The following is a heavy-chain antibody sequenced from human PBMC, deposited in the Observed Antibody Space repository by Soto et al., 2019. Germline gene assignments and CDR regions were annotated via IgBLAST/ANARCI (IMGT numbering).Heavy chain of an antibody. CDR1: GFTFSSYA. CDR2: ISGSDNST. CDR3: APMGV. Sequence: PGGSLRVSSAASGFTFSSYAMSWVRQAPGKGLEWVSAISGSDNSTYYADSVKGRFTISRDNSKNTLYLQMSSLRADDTAVYYCAPMGVWGQGTTVTVSS. V-gene: IGHV3-23*01. J-gene: IGHJ6*02.